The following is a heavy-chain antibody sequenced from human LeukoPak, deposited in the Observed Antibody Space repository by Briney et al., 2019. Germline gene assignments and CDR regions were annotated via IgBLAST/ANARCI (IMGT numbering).Heavy chain of an antibody. CDR3: ARVEQWLVRLGPPRY. J-gene: IGHJ4*02. Sequence: PSEALSLTCTVSGGSISSSSYYWGWIRQPPGKGLEWIGSIYYSGSTYYNPSLKSRVTISVDTSKNQFSLKLSSVTAADTAVYYCARVEQWLVRLGPPRYWGQGTLVTVSS. V-gene: IGHV4-39*01. CDR2: IYYSGST. D-gene: IGHD6-19*01. CDR1: GGSISSSSYY.